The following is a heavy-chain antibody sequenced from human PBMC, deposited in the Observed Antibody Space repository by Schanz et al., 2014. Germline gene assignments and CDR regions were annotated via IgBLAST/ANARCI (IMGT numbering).Heavy chain of an antibody. CDR2: ISAYNGNA. D-gene: IGHD6-19*01. Sequence: QVQLVQSGAEVKKPGASVKVSCKASGYNITSNDVTWVRQATGQGLEWMGWISAYNGNANYAQKLQGRVTMTTDTSTSTAYMELRSLRSDDTAVYYCARGGYSSGWYDRDIAHFDYGGQGTLVTVSS. V-gene: IGHV1-18*01. CDR3: ARGGYSSGWYDRDIAHFDY. CDR1: GYNITSND. J-gene: IGHJ4*02.